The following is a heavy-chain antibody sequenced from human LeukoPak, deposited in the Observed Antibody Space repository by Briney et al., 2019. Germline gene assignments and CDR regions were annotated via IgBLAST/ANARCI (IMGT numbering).Heavy chain of an antibody. D-gene: IGHD6-13*01. V-gene: IGHV4-59*01. J-gene: IGHJ4*02. CDR3: ARVMFSGYLDY. Sequence: SETLSLTCTVSGGSISSYYWSWIRQPPGKGLEWIGYIYYSGSTNYNPSLKSRVTISVDTSKHQFSLDLSSVTPADTAVYYCARVMFSGYLDYWGQGTLVTVSS. CDR2: IYYSGST. CDR1: GGSISSYY.